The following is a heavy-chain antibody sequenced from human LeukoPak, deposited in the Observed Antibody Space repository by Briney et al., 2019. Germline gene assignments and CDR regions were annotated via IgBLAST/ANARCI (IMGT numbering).Heavy chain of an antibody. CDR1: GFTFSSYG. Sequence: PGGSLRLSCAASGFTFSSYGMSWVRQAPGKGLEWVSSVSNSGDYIHYADSVKGRFTISRDNSKNSLYLQMNSLRAEDTAVYYCARALIGYYFDYWGQGTLVTVSS. V-gene: IGHV3-21*06. D-gene: IGHD2-8*01. CDR2: VSNSGDYI. CDR3: ARALIGYYFDY. J-gene: IGHJ4*02.